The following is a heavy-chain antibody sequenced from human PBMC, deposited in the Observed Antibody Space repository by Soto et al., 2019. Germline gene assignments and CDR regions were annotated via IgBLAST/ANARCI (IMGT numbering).Heavy chain of an antibody. V-gene: IGHV3-30-3*01. Sequence: RWSLRLSCSASVFTCSSYTIHWFRQAPGKGLEWVALILDDGGNKYYAGSVKGGFTISRDNSKNTQYLKMKSLRAEDKAVYYCARDNGYSHGHGMDVWGQGTTVTVSS. J-gene: IGHJ6*02. D-gene: IGHD5-18*01. CDR1: VFTCSSYT. CDR2: ILDDGGNK. CDR3: ARDNGYSHGHGMDV.